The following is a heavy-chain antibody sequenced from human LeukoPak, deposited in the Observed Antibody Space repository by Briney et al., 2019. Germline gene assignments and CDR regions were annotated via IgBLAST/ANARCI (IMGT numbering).Heavy chain of an antibody. CDR2: XXXSGGST. J-gene: IGHJ3*02. D-gene: IGHD3-22*01. CDR3: AKDLFYDSSGYPPGDAFDI. CDR1: GFTFSSYA. V-gene: IGHV3-23*01. Sequence: GGSLRLSCAASGFTFSSYAMSWVRQAPGKGLEXXXXXXXSGGSTYYADSVKGRFTISRDNSKNTLYLQMNSLRAEDTAVYYCAKDLFYDSSGYPPGDAFDIWGQGTMVTVSS.